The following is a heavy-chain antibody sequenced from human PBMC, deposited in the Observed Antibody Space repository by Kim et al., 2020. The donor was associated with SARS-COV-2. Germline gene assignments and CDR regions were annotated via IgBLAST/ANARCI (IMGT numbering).Heavy chain of an antibody. V-gene: IGHV7-4-1*02. CDR3: AGAYYGFWSGTVWDYYYYMDV. CDR1: GYTFTSYA. CDR2: INTNTGNP. Sequence: ASVKVSCKASGYTFTSYAMNWVRQAPGQGLEWMGWINTNTGNPTYAQGFTGRFVFSLDTSVSTAYLQISSLKAEDTAVYYCAGAYYGFWSGTVWDYYYYMDVWGKGTTVTVSS. J-gene: IGHJ6*03. D-gene: IGHD3-3*01.